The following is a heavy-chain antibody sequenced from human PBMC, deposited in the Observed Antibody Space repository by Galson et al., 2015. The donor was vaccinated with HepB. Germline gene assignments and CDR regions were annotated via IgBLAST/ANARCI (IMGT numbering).Heavy chain of an antibody. Sequence: SVKVSCKASGGTFSSYAISWVRQAPGQGLEWMGGIIPIFGTANYAQKFQGRVTITADESTSTAYMELSSLRSEDTAVYYCARVSVSSSWYEDYYYYMDVWGKGTTVTVSS. CDR2: IIPIFGTA. D-gene: IGHD6-13*01. V-gene: IGHV1-69*13. CDR1: GGTFSSYA. CDR3: ARVSVSSSWYEDYYYYMDV. J-gene: IGHJ6*03.